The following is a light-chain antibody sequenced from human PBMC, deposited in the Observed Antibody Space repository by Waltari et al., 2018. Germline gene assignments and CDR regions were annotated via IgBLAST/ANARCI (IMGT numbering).Light chain of an antibody. V-gene: IGLV4-69*01. CDR1: SWHSRYA. Sequence: QLVLTQSPSASASLGASVKLTCTLSSWHSRYAIAWHQQPPEKGPRYLMKLNSDGSHSKGDGIPDRFSGSSSGAERYLTISSLQSEDEADYYCQTWGTGIQVFGGGTKLTVL. CDR2: LNSDGSH. CDR3: QTWGTGIQV. J-gene: IGLJ2*01.